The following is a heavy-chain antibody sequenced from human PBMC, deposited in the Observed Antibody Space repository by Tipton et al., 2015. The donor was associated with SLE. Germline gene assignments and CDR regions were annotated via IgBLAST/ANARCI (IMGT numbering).Heavy chain of an antibody. Sequence: TLSLTCTVSGGSIRSYYWSWIRQPPGKGLEWIGYSFFSGSTNYNPSLRSRVTISLDTSKNQFSLRLTSLTSADTGVYYCAGDSTGYYYGVEESWGQGILVTVSP. V-gene: IGHV4-59*03. J-gene: IGHJ5*02. D-gene: IGHD3-22*01. CDR2: SFFSGST. CDR3: AGDSTGYYYGVEES. CDR1: GGSIRSYY.